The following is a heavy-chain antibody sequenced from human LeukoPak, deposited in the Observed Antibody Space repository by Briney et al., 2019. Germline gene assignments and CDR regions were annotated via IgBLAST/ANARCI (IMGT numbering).Heavy chain of an antibody. CDR1: GGSMNSYY. D-gene: IGHD6-13*01. V-gene: IGHV4-59*08. J-gene: IGHJ4*02. CDR2: IYYNGRT. Sequence: SETLSLTCTVYGGSMNSYYRTWVRQHAGKGLEWIGYIYYNGRTNYNPSLKSRVIISVDTSKNQFSLKLSSVTAADTAVYYCLAAAGTVFDYWGQGTLVTVSS. CDR3: LAAAGTVFDY.